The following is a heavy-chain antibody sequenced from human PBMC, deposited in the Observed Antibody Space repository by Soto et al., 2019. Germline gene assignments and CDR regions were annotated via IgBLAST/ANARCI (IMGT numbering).Heavy chain of an antibody. J-gene: IGHJ4*02. Sequence: PGGSLRLSCAASGFRYNSYALSWVRQAPGKGLEWVSSISGGGGDTSYADSVRGRFTISRDNSKNTLYLLMNSLRADDAAVYYCVRSFTWYSEADYWGQGTLVTVYS. CDR2: ISGGGGDT. D-gene: IGHD6-13*01. CDR1: GFRYNSYA. V-gene: IGHV3-23*01. CDR3: VRSFTWYSEADY.